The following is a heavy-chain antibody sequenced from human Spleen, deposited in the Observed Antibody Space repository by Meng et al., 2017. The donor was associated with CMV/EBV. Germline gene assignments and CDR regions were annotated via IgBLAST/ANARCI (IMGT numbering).Heavy chain of an antibody. CDR2: IISTSSYI. Sequence: GESLKISCAASGFTFSSYWMNWVRQAPGKGLEWVSSIISTSSYIYYADSVKGRFTISRDNAKNSLYLQMNSLRAEDTAVYYCARVTMHISDAFDIWGQGTMVTVSS. J-gene: IGHJ3*02. CDR1: GFTFSSYW. CDR3: ARVTMHISDAFDI. V-gene: IGHV3-21*04. D-gene: IGHD2-21*01.